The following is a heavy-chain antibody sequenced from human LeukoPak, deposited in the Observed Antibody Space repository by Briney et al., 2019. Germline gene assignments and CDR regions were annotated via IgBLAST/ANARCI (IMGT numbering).Heavy chain of an antibody. J-gene: IGHJ4*02. Sequence: ASVKVSCKASGYTFSSYDIHWVRQAPGQRLEWMGWINAGNGDTKFSQKFQGKVTITRDTSASTDYMELYSLRPEDTAVYYCARDGGGSGWYIDYWGQGTLVTVSS. D-gene: IGHD6-19*01. CDR3: ARDGGGSGWYIDY. CDR1: GYTFSSYD. CDR2: INAGNGDT. V-gene: IGHV1-3*01.